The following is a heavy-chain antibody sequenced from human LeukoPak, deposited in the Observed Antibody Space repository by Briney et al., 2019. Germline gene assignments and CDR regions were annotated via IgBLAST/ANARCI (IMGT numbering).Heavy chain of an antibody. CDR2: ISAYNGNT. J-gene: IGHJ4*02. V-gene: IGHV1-18*01. CDR3: ARDVQGLRPHGTFDY. CDR1: GYTFTSYG. Sequence: GASVKVSCKASGYTFTSYGISWVRQAPGQGLEWMGWISAYNGNTNYAQKLQGRVTMTTDTSTSTAYMELRSLRSDDTAVYYCARDVQGLRPHGTFDYWGQGTLVTVSS. D-gene: IGHD5-12*01.